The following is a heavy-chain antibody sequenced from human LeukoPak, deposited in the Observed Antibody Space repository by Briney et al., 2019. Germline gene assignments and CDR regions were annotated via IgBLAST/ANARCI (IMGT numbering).Heavy chain of an antibody. CDR2: ISAYNGNT. Sequence: ASVKVSCKASGDTFTSYGISWVRQAPGQGLEWMGWISAYNGNTNYAQKFQGRVTMTTDTSTSTAYMELRSLRSEDTAVYYCARETTSRECSSTSCYTSYYIDYWGQGTLVTVSS. J-gene: IGHJ4*02. CDR1: GDTFTSYG. D-gene: IGHD2-2*02. CDR3: ARETTSRECSSTSCYTSYYIDY. V-gene: IGHV1-18*01.